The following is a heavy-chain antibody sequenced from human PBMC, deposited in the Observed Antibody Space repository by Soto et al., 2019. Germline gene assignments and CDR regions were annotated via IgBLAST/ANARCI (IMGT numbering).Heavy chain of an antibody. V-gene: IGHV1-18*01. CDR3: AREGQAPYYYHGMDV. CDR1: GGSFSSYI. Sequence: GASVKVSCKASGGSFSSYIVSWVRQAPGQGLERMGWISGYNGNTKYAEKFQGRVTMTTDTSTSTAHMELRSLRSDDTAVYYRAREGQAPYYYHGMDVWGQGTAVTVSS. CDR2: ISGYNGNT. J-gene: IGHJ6*02.